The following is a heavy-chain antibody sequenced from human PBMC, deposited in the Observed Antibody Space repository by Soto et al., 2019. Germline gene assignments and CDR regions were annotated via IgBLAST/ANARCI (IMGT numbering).Heavy chain of an antibody. CDR2: FDPEDGET. CDR1: GYTLTELS. J-gene: IGHJ3*02. CDR3: ATGVRYFDWSHAFDI. Sequence: GASVKVSCKVSGYTLTELSMHWVRQAPGKGLEWMGGFDPEDGETIYAQKFQGRVTMTEDTSTDTAYMELSSLRSEDTAVYYCATGVRYFDWSHAFDIWGQGTMVTVSS. V-gene: IGHV1-24*01. D-gene: IGHD3-9*01.